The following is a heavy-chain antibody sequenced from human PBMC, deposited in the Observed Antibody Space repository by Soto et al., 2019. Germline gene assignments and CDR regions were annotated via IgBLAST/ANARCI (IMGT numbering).Heavy chain of an antibody. CDR3: ARAAMGGSSWPFDY. CDR2: IYHSGST. Sequence: SSETLSLTCAVSGGSISSGGYSWSWIRQPPGKGLEWIGYIYHSGSTYYNPSLKSRVTISVDRSKNQFSLKLSSVTAADTAVYYCARAAMGGSSWPFDYWGQGTLVTVS. V-gene: IGHV4-30-2*01. J-gene: IGHJ4*02. CDR1: GGSISSGGYS. D-gene: IGHD6-13*01.